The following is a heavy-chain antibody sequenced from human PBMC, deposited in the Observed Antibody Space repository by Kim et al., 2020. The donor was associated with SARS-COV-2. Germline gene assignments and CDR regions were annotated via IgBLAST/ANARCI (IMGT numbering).Heavy chain of an antibody. J-gene: IGHJ4*02. D-gene: IGHD3-10*01. CDR3: ARDPRFRGFGELPIDY. CDR2: IIPIFGTA. V-gene: IGHV1-69*13. CDR1: GGTFSSYA. Sequence: SVKVSCKASGGTFSSYAISWVRQAPGQGLEWMGGIIPIFGTANYAQKFQGRVTITADESTSTAYMELSSLRSEDTAVYYCARDPRFRGFGELPIDYWGQGTLVTVSS.